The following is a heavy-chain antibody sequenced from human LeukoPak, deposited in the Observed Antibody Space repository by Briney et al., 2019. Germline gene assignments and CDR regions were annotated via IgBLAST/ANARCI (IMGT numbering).Heavy chain of an antibody. CDR1: GYTFTSFW. D-gene: IGHD6-13*01. CDR2: IYPGDSDT. Sequence: NRGESLKISCKGSGYTFTSFWIAWVRQMPGKGLEWMGIIYPGDSDTRYSPSFQGQVTISADKSLTTAYLQWSSLKASDTAMYYCARGFGSTWLEYWGQGTLVTVSS. CDR3: ARGFGSTWLEY. V-gene: IGHV5-51*01. J-gene: IGHJ1*01.